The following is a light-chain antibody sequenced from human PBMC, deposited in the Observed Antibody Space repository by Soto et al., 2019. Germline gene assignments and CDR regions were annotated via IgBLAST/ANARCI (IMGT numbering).Light chain of an antibody. J-gene: IGLJ2*01. V-gene: IGLV2-11*01. Sequence: QSALTQPRSVSGSPGQSVTISCTGTSSDVGGYNYVSWYQQHPGKAPKLMIYDVTKRPSGVPDRFSGSKSGNTASLTISGLQAEDEADYFCCSYTGSLTLVFGGGTKLTVI. CDR2: DVT. CDR3: CSYTGSLTLV. CDR1: SSDVGGYNY.